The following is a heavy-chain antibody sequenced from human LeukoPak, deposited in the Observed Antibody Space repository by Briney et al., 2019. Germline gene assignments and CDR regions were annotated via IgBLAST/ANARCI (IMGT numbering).Heavy chain of an antibody. J-gene: IGHJ3*02. D-gene: IGHD4/OR15-4a*01. Sequence: ASVKVSCKASGYTFTVYYMHWVRQAPGQGGEGLGWINPKSGGTNYAQKFQGRVTITRHTSISTAYMELSRLRSDDTAVYYCARLLTNYYAFDIWGQGTMVTVSS. CDR3: ARLLTNYYAFDI. CDR1: GYTFTVYY. V-gene: IGHV1-2*02. CDR2: INPKSGGT.